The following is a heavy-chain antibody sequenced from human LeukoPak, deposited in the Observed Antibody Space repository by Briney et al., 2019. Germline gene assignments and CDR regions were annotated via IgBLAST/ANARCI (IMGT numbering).Heavy chain of an antibody. CDR1: GFSFSDSW. D-gene: IGHD2-15*01. Sequence: GGSLRLSCAASGFSFSDSWMDWVRQAPGKGLEWVANIKPDGSEIYYVDAVKGRFTVSRDNAKNSLYLQMNSLRAEDTAVYYCTRSLDYWGQGILVTVSS. CDR2: IKPDGSEI. V-gene: IGHV3-7*02. J-gene: IGHJ4*02. CDR3: TRSLDY.